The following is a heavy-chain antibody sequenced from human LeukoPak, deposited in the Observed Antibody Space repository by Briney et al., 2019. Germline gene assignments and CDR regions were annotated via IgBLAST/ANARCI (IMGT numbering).Heavy chain of an antibody. D-gene: IGHD4-17*01. CDR3: ARGFVATVTTFPRGAFDI. CDR1: GGSFSGYY. CDR2: INHSGST. J-gene: IGHJ3*02. Sequence: SETLSLTCAVYGGSFSGYYWSWIRQPPGKGLEWIGEINHSGSTNYNPSLKSRVTISVDTSKNQFSLKLSSVTAADTALYYCARGFVATVTTFPRGAFDIWGQGTMVTVSS. V-gene: IGHV4-34*01.